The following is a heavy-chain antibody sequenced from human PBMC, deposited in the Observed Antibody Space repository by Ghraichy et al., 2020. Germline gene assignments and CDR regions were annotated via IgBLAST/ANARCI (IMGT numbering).Heavy chain of an antibody. CDR3: ARASGHVRRGLMTFDY. D-gene: IGHD2-8*01. Sequence: ETLSLTCAASGFTFSSYWMSWVRPAPGNGLEWVSNIQQDGSEKYYVDSVKGRFTISRDNAKNSLYLQMNSLRAEDTAVYYCARASGHVRRGLMTFDYWGQGTLVTGSS. J-gene: IGHJ4*02. CDR1: GFTFSSYW. V-gene: IGHV3-7*01. CDR2: IQQDGSEK.